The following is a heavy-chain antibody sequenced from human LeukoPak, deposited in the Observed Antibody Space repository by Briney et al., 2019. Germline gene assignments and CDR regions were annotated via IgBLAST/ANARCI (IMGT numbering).Heavy chain of an antibody. V-gene: IGHV3-11*01. CDR3: ARGVLHSSGRILGKFDY. CDR2: ISSSGSTI. D-gene: IGHD6-19*01. J-gene: IGHJ4*02. Sequence: PGGSLRLSCAASGFTFSDYYMSWIRQAPGKGLEWVSYISSSGSTIYYADSVKGRFTISRDNAKNSPYLQMNSLRAEDTAVYYCARGVLHSSGRILGKFDYWGQGTLVTVSS. CDR1: GFTFSDYY.